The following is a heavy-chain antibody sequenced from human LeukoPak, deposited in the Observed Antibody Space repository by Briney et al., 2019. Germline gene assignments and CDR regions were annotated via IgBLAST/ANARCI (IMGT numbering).Heavy chain of an antibody. D-gene: IGHD6-19*01. CDR1: RFTFSTYA. Sequence: GGSLKLSCAASRFTFSTYAMHWVRQAPGKGLEWVAGISNDGTNEDHADSVKGRFTISRDNSKNTLYLQMNSLRAEDTAIYYCARDRIAVAGMGAFQHWGQGTLVTVSS. J-gene: IGHJ1*01. CDR2: ISNDGTNE. V-gene: IGHV3-30-3*01. CDR3: ARDRIAVAGMGAFQH.